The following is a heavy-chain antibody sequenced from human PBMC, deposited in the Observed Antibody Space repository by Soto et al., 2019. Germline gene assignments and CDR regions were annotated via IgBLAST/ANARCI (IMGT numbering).Heavy chain of an antibody. D-gene: IGHD3-16*01. CDR1: GGSISSSSYY. CDR3: ARSVRLGDLSFRY. V-gene: IGHV4-39*07. CDR2: IYYSGST. Sequence: PSETLSLTCTVSGGSISSSSYYWGWIRQPPGKGLEWIGCIYYSGSTYYNPSLKSRVTISVDTSKNQFSLKLSSVTAADTAVYYCARSVRLGDLSFRYWSQGTLVTVSS. J-gene: IGHJ4*02.